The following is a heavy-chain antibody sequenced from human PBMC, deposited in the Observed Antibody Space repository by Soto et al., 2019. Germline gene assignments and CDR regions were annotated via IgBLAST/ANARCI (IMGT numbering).Heavy chain of an antibody. CDR3: VSGVSGHFDY. D-gene: IGHD3-10*01. J-gene: IGHJ4*02. CDR1: GLIFGNHA. Sequence: EVQLLESGGGLVQPGESLRLSCAASGLIFGNHAMTWVRQAPGKGLEWVSTIDNAGVNTHYADSVKGRFTISRDNSKNTVDLQMDSRRAEDTAVYYCVSGVSGHFDYWGQGTLVIGSS. V-gene: IGHV3-23*01. CDR2: IDNAGVNT.